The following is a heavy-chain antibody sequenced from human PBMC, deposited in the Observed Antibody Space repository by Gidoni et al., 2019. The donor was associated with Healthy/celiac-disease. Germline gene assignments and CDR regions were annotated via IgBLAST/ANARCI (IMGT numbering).Heavy chain of an antibody. CDR1: GGSFSGYY. CDR2: INHSGST. CDR3: ARNPGVYDSSGYQPHFDY. Sequence: QVQLQQWGAGLLKPSETLSLTCAVYGGSFSGYYWSWIRQPPGKGLEWIGEINHSGSTNYNPSLKSRVTISVDTSKNQFSLKLSSVTAADTAVYYCARNPGVYDSSGYQPHFDYWGQGTLVTVSS. J-gene: IGHJ4*02. D-gene: IGHD3-22*01. V-gene: IGHV4-34*01.